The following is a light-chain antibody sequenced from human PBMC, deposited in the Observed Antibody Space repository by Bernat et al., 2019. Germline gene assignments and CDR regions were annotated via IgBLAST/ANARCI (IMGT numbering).Light chain of an antibody. Sequence: DIQMTQSPSTLSASVGDRVTITCRASQSISDWLAWYQQKPGKAPKLLIYKASSLESGVPSRFSGSGSATAFTLTISSLQPDDSAMYYCQQYKNYITFGQGTRLEIK. V-gene: IGKV1-5*03. CDR3: QQYKNYIT. CDR2: KAS. J-gene: IGKJ5*01. CDR1: QSISDW.